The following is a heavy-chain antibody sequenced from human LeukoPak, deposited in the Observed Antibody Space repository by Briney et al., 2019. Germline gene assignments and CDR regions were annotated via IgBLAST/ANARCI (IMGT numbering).Heavy chain of an antibody. D-gene: IGHD4-11*01. CDR3: ARALAPTVPLYYYYYMDV. CDR2: IYYSGST. V-gene: IGHV4-31*03. J-gene: IGHJ6*03. CDR1: GGSISSGGYY. Sequence: PSETLSLTCTVSGGSISSGGYYWSWIRQHPGKGLEWIVYIYYSGSTYYNPSLKSRVTISVDTSKNQFSLKLSSVTDADTAVYYCARALAPTVPLYYYYYMDVWGKGTTVTVSS.